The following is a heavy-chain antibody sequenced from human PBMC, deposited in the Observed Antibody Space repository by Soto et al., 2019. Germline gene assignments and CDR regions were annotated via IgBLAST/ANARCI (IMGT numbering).Heavy chain of an antibody. CDR1: GGSISSYY. J-gene: IGHJ5*02. Sequence: SETLSLTCTVSGGSISSYYWSWIRQPPGKGLEWIGYIYYIGSTNYNPSLKSRVTISVDSSKNQFSLKLSSVTAADTAVYYCARELFGRSVWFDPWGQGTLVTVSS. V-gene: IGHV4-59*01. CDR3: ARELFGRSVWFDP. CDR2: IYYIGST. D-gene: IGHD3-10*01.